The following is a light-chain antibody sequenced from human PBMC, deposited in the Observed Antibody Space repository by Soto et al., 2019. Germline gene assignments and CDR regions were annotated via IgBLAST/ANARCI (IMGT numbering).Light chain of an antibody. J-gene: IGKJ1*01. CDR3: QQNYSTPFWT. Sequence: DIQMTQSPSSLSASVGDRVTITCRASQSISSYLNWYQQKPGKAPKLLIYAASSLQSGVPSRFSGSGSGTDFTLTISSLQPEDFATYYCQQNYSTPFWTFGQGTKVEIK. CDR2: AAS. CDR1: QSISSY. V-gene: IGKV1-39*01.